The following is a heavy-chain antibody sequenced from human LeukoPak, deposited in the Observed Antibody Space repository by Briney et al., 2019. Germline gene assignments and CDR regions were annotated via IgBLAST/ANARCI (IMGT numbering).Heavy chain of an antibody. V-gene: IGHV3-23*01. Sequence: GGSLRLSCAASGFTFSSYAMSWVRQAPGKGLEWVSAISGSGGSTYYADSVKGRFTISRDNSKNTLYLQMHSLRAEDTAVYYCAREHHAPVQRYYSDSTSYSAFDVWGQGTMVTVSS. CDR3: AREHHAPVQRYYSDSTSYSAFDV. J-gene: IGHJ3*01. CDR1: GFTFSSYA. D-gene: IGHD3-22*01. CDR2: ISGSGGST.